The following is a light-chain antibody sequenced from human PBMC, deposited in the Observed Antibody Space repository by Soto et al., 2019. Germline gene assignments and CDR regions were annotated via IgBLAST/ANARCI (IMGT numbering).Light chain of an antibody. CDR1: QSVSSY. CDR2: DAS. CDR3: QQRSNWPIT. V-gene: IGKV3-11*01. J-gene: IGKJ1*01. Sequence: ENVLTLSPATLSLSKGERATLSCRASQSVSSYLAWYQQKPGQAPRLLIYDASNRATGIPARFSGSGSGTDFTLTISSLEPEDFAVYYCQQRSNWPITFGQGTKVDIK.